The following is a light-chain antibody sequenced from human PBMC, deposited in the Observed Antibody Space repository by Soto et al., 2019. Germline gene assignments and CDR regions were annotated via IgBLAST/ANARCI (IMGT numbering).Light chain of an antibody. CDR1: TSDDGGYNY. CDR3: SSYTSSTTEI. V-gene: IGLV2-14*03. J-gene: IGLJ1*01. Sequence: QSVLTQPASVSGSPGQSITISCTGTTSDDGGYNYVSWYQNYPGKATKIIIYNVRSRPSGDSDRISGSKSGNTTSLKISGFHVEDEADYYCSSYTSSTTEIFGIGTRFTVL. CDR2: NVR.